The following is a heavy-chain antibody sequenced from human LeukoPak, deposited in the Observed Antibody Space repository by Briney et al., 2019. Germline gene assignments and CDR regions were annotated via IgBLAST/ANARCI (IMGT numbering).Heavy chain of an antibody. Sequence: GGSLRLSCAASGFTFRSFWMSWVRQAPGKGLEWVANIKQNGAEEYYMDSVKGRFTISRDNSKNTLYLQMNSLRAEDTAVYYCARDLSSDMLDYWGQGTLVTVSS. CDR1: GFTFRSFW. CDR2: IKQNGAEE. D-gene: IGHD6-25*01. CDR3: ARDLSSDMLDY. J-gene: IGHJ4*02. V-gene: IGHV3-7*01.